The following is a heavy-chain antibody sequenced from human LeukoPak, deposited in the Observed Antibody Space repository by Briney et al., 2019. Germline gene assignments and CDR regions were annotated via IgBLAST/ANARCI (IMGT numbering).Heavy chain of an antibody. CDR3: ARDPLPYYYDSSGYYYDY. J-gene: IGHJ4*02. Sequence: GGSLRLSCAASGFTFSSYWMSWVRQAPGKGLEWVANIKQDGSEKYYVDSVKGRFTISRDNAKNSLYRQMNSLRAEDTAVYYCARDPLPYYYDSSGYYYDYWGQGTLVTVSS. CDR1: GFTFSSYW. D-gene: IGHD3-22*01. V-gene: IGHV3-7*01. CDR2: IKQDGSEK.